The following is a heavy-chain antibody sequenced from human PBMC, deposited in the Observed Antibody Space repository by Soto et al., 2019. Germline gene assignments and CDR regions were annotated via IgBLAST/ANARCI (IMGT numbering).Heavy chain of an antibody. D-gene: IGHD2-2*01. CDR2: ISYDGSNK. CDR1: GFTFSSYG. CDR3: AKDRTKTIVVDPMDV. V-gene: IGHV3-30*18. Sequence: QVQLVESGGGVVQPGRSLRLSCAASGFTFSSYGMHWVRQAPGKGLEWVAVISYDGSNKYYADSVKGRFTISRDNSKNTLYLQMNSLRAEGTAVYYCAKDRTKTIVVDPMDVWGQGTTVTVSS. J-gene: IGHJ6*02.